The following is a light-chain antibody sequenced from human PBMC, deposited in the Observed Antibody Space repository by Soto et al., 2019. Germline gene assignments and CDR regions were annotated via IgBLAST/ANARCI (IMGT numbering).Light chain of an antibody. V-gene: IGKV1-5*03. CDR2: KAS. CDR3: QHYKSHSEV. Sequence: DIQMTQSPSTLSGSVGDRLTITCRPRQTISSWLAWYQQKPGKAPKLLIYKASTLKSGVPSKFSGSGSGTEFTLTIKSMQTDDFANYYCQHYKSHSEVFGQGTKVDIK. J-gene: IGKJ1*01. CDR1: QTISSW.